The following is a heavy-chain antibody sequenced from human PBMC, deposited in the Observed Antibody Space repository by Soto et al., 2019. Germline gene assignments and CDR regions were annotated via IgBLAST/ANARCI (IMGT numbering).Heavy chain of an antibody. D-gene: IGHD3-22*01. J-gene: IGHJ3*02. CDR1: GYTFTSYY. CDR2: MNPNSGNT. CDR3: ASADTYYYDSSGYAFDI. Sequence: GASVKVSCKASGYTFTSYYINWVRQATGQGLEWMGWMNPNSGNTGYAQKFQGRVTMTRNTSISTAYMELSSLRSEDTAVYYCASADTYYYDSSGYAFDIWGQGTMVTVSS. V-gene: IGHV1-8*01.